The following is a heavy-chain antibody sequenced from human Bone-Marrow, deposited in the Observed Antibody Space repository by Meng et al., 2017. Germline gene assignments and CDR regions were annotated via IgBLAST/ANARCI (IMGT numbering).Heavy chain of an antibody. V-gene: IGHV3-21*01. CDR1: GFTFSSYS. Sequence: GGSLRLSCAASGFTFSSYSMNWVRQAPGKGLEWVSSISSSSSYIYYADSVKGRFTISRDNAKNSLYLQMNSLRAEDTAVYYCARDIPATAAAFDIWGQGTMVTVSS. D-gene: IGHD2-2*02. CDR2: ISSSSSYI. CDR3: ARDIPATAAAFDI. J-gene: IGHJ3*02.